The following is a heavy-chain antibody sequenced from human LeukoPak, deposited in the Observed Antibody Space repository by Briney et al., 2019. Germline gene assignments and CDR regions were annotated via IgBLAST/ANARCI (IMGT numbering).Heavy chain of an antibody. CDR3: ARVISSGWRQNDY. D-gene: IGHD6-19*01. J-gene: IGHJ4*02. CDR1: GFTFSNAW. CDR2: IHHSGNT. V-gene: IGHV4-4*02. Sequence: GSLRLSCAASGFTFSNAWMSWVRQPPGKGLEWIGEIHHSGNTKYNPSLRSRVTMSVDKSKNQFSLSLSSVTAADTAVYYCARVISSGWRQNDYWGQGTLVTVSS.